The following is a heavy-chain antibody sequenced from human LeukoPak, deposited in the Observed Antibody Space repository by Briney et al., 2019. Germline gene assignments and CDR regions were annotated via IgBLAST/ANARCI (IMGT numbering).Heavy chain of an antibody. Sequence: GGSLRLSCAASGFTFSSYGMHWVRQAPGKGLQWVAAISHDGSNQYYADSVKGRFTISRDSSKNTLSLQMNSLRAEDTAVYYCARMKGCSSTTCYFAIYWGQGTLVTVSS. J-gene: IGHJ4*02. CDR3: ARMKGCSSTTCYFAIY. D-gene: IGHD2-2*01. V-gene: IGHV3-30*03. CDR2: ISHDGSNQ. CDR1: GFTFSSYG.